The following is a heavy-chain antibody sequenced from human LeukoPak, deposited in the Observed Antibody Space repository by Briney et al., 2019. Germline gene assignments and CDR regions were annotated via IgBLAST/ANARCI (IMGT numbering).Heavy chain of an antibody. V-gene: IGHV6-1*01. D-gene: IGHD2-2*01. CDR3: ARDADCSSTSCTGGMDV. J-gene: IGHJ6*02. CDR2: TYYRSKWYN. CDR1: GDSVSSNSAA. Sequence: SQTLPLTCAISGDSVSSNSAAWHWIRQSPSRGLEWLGRTYYRSKWYNDYAVSVKSRITSNPDTSKNQFSLQLNSVTPEDTAVYYCARDADCSSTSCTGGMDVWGQGTTVTVSS.